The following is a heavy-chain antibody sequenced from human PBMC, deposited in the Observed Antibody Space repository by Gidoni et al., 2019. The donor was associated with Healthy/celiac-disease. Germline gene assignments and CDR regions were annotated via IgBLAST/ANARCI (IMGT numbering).Heavy chain of an antibody. CDR3: ARVGVVVPAAIWHYYYYMDV. CDR1: GWSFSGYY. Sequence: QVQLQQWGAGLLKPSETLSLTCAVYGWSFSGYYWSWIRQPPGKGLEWIGEINHSGSTNYNPSLKSRVTISVDTSKNQFSLKLSSVTAADTAVYYCARVGVVVPAAIWHYYYYMDVWGKGTTVTVSS. D-gene: IGHD2-2*01. CDR2: INHSGST. V-gene: IGHV4-34*01. J-gene: IGHJ6*03.